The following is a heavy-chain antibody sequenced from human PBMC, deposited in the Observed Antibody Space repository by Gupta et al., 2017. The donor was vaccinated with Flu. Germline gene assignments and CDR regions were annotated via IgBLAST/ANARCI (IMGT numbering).Heavy chain of an antibody. CDR1: GGSISSGGYY. CDR2: IYYSGSP. V-gene: IGHV4-31*03. D-gene: IGHD5-18*01. CDR3: ARGLGSTAMGSAWDY. Sequence: QLQLQESAPGLVKPSQTLSLPCTVSGGSISSGGYYWSWIRQHPGKGLEWIGYIYYSGSPYYNPSLKSRVTISVDTSKNQFSLKLSSVTAADTAGYYCARGLGSTAMGSAWDYWGQGTLVTVSS. J-gene: IGHJ4*02.